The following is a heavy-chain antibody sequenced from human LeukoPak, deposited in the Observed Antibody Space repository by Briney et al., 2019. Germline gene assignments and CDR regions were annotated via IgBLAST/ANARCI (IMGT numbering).Heavy chain of an antibody. CDR1: GGSISSHY. Sequence: SSETLSLTCTVSGGSISSHYWSWIRQPPGKELEWIGFIFASGITNYNPSLKSRVTISVDTSNSQFSLKLSSVTAADTAVHYCARHRLGVRDFDYWGQGTLVTVSS. CDR2: IFASGIT. CDR3: ARHRLGVRDFDY. J-gene: IGHJ4*02. D-gene: IGHD1-26*01. V-gene: IGHV4-4*09.